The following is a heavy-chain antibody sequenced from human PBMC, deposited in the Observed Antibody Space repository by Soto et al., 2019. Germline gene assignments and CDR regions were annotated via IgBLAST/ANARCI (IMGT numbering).Heavy chain of an antibody. CDR3: AARIAAAGLDY. Sequence: ASVKVSCKASGGTFSSYAISWVRQAPGQGLEWMGGIIPIFGTANYAQKFQGRVTITADESTSTAYMELSSLRSEDTAVYYCAARIAAAGLDYWGQGTLVTVSS. CDR1: GGTFSSYA. CDR2: IIPIFGTA. J-gene: IGHJ4*02. D-gene: IGHD6-13*01. V-gene: IGHV1-69*13.